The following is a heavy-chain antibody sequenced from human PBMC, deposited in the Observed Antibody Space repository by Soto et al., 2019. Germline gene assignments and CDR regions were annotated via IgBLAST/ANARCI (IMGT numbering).Heavy chain of an antibody. CDR3: AADLYYYDSSGYSNY. V-gene: IGHV4-34*01. D-gene: IGHD3-22*01. Sequence: PSETLSLTCAVYGGSFSGYYWSWIRQPPGKGLEWIGEINHSGSTNYNPSLKSRVTISVDTSKNQFSLKLSSVTAADTAVYYCAADLYYYDSSGYSNYWGQGTLVTVSS. CDR1: GGSFSGYY. CDR2: INHSGST. J-gene: IGHJ4*02.